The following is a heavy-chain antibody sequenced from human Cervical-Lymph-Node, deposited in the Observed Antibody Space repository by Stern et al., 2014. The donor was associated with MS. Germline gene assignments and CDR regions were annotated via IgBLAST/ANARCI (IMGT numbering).Heavy chain of an antibody. D-gene: IGHD6-13*01. CDR1: GGTFSKFP. CDR3: ALSSETSDRWYSLGYDL. V-gene: IGHV1-69*01. Sequence: QMQLVQSVAEVPKPGSSVKVSFKASGGTFSKFPSSWVRQAPGQGLEWMLGIFPVCGTPTYAQEFRGRVTITADVSTSTVYMELSSLRSDDTAVYYCALSSETSDRWYSLGYDLWGQGTLVTVSS. J-gene: IGHJ5*02. CDR2: IFPVCGTP.